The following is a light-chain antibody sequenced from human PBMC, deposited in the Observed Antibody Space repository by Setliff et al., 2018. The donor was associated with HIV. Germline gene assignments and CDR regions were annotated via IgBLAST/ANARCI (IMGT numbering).Light chain of an antibody. CDR2: RDT. Sequence: YELTQPSSVSIFPGQTARITCSGNVLAKKYGRWFQQKPGQAPILVISRDTERPSGIPERFSGSKSGATITLTIRGARVEDEADYYCYSAIDNYLLFGGGTKVTV. J-gene: IGLJ3*02. V-gene: IGLV3-27*01. CDR1: VLAKKY. CDR3: YSAIDNYLL.